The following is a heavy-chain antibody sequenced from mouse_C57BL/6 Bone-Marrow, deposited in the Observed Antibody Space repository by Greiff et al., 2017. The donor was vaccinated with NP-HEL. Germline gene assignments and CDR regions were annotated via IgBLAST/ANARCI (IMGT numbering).Heavy chain of an antibody. J-gene: IGHJ1*03. V-gene: IGHV14-4*01. D-gene: IGHD1-1*01. CDR2: IDPENGDT. CDR3: TNSPSTTVVATRYFDV. Sequence: EVKLLESGAELVRPGASVKLSCTASGFNIKDDYMHWVKQRPEQGLEWIGWIDPENGDTEYASKFQGKATITADTSSNTAYLQLSSLTSEDTAVYYCTNSPSTTVVATRYFDVWGTGTTVTVSS. CDR1: GFNIKDDY.